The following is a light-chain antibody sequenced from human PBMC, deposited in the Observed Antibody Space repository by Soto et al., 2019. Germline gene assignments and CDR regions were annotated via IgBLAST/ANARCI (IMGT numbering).Light chain of an antibody. CDR1: QSVSYW. Sequence: DIHLTQSPSTLSTSVGARVTITCRASQSVSYWLAWYQKKPGKAPNLLIYDGSTLASGVPPRFSGGGFGTEFTLNISSLQPDDSAMYYCQHYNTYSKAFGPGTRVEIK. CDR3: QHYNTYSKA. CDR2: DGS. J-gene: IGKJ3*01. V-gene: IGKV1-5*01.